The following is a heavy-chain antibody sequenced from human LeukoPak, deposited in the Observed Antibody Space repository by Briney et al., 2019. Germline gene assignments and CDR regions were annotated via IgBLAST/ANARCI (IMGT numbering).Heavy chain of an antibody. D-gene: IGHD3-22*01. CDR3: ATFTHYYDSSGPGALDI. CDR1: GGTFSSYA. CDR2: IIPIFGTA. Sequence: SVKVSCKASGGTFSSYAISWVRQAPGQGLEWMGGIIPIFGTANYAQKFRGRVTITADESTRSVYMELSSLRSEDTAVYFCATFTHYYDSSGPGALDIWGQGTMVTVSS. J-gene: IGHJ3*02. V-gene: IGHV1-69*01.